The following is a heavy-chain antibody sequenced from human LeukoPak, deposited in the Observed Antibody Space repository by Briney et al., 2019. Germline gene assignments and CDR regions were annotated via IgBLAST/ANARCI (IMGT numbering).Heavy chain of an antibody. Sequence: GGSLRLPCVASGFTFSSTTMGWVRQAPGRGRGWVSSITAIDVRTSYADSGRGRFTIPRNNPKNTVYLQLNGLSAGDTAIYYCPPDRRGPAAGTWYFDSWGQGTLVTVSS. CDR2: ITAIDVRT. CDR1: GFTFSSTT. D-gene: IGHD6-13*01. V-gene: IGHV3-23*01. CDR3: PPDRRGPAAGTWYFDS. J-gene: IGHJ4*02.